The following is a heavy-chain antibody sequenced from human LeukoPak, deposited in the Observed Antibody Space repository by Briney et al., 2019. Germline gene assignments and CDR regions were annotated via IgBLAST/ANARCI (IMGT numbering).Heavy chain of an antibody. CDR1: GGSISSSSYY. CDR3: ASSYGSGNYYYDMDV. J-gene: IGHJ6*03. Sequence: SETLSLTCTVSGGSISSSSYYWGWIRQPPGKGLEWIGSIYYSGSTYYNPYLKSRVTISVDTSKNQFSLKLSSVTAANTAVYYCASSYGSGNYYYDMDVWGKGTTVTISS. CDR2: IYYSGST. V-gene: IGHV4-39*01. D-gene: IGHD3-10*01.